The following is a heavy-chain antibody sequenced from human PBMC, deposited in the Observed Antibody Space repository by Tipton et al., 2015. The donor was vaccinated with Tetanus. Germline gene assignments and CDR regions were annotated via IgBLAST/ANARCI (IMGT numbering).Heavy chain of an antibody. J-gene: IGHJ2*01. CDR3: ARGGDPYRGQYWYFDL. CDR1: GGSISSGGYY. CDR2: IYYSGST. V-gene: IGHV4-31*03. D-gene: IGHD3-10*01. Sequence: TLSLTCTVSGGSISSGGYYWSWIRQYPGKGLEWIGYIYYSGSTYYNPSLKSRVTISVDTSKNQFSLTLSSVTADDTAVYYCARGGDPYRGQYWYFDLWGRGSLVTVSS.